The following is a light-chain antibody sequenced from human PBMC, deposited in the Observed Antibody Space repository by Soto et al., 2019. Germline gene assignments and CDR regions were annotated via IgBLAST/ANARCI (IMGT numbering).Light chain of an antibody. CDR1: QSVSTD. J-gene: IGKJ1*01. Sequence: EIVMTQSPVTLSVSPGERATLSCRASQSVSTDLAWYQQKPGQAPRLLIYGASTRATGIPARFSGSGSGTEFTLTISSLQSEDFAVYYCQHYNNWPPWSFGQGPKVENK. V-gene: IGKV3-15*01. CDR2: GAS. CDR3: QHYNNWPPWS.